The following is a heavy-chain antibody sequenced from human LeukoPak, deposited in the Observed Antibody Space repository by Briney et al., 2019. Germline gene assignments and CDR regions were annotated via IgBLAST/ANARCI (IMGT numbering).Heavy chain of an antibody. CDR2: IYHSGST. CDR1: GGSIRSGSHY. D-gene: IGHD6-13*01. Sequence: SETLSLTCTVSGGSIRSGSHYWAWIRQPPGKGLEWIGSIYHSGSTYYNPSLKSRVTISVDTSKNQFSLKLSSVTAADTAVYYCARGYIAAAGTTPGVVNYFDYWGQGTLVTVSS. J-gene: IGHJ4*02. CDR3: ARGYIAAAGTTPGVVNYFDY. V-gene: IGHV4-39*07.